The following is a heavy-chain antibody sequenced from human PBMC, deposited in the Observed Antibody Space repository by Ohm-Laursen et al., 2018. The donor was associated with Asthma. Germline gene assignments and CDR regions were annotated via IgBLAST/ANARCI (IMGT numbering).Heavy chain of an antibody. CDR2: LNSVFGTS. CDR1: GGPFSTSV. Sequence: SVKVSCKSLGGPFSTSVFGWVRQAPGQGLEWLGGLNSVFGTSTYAQKFHDRFTITADEYTSTVNMTLSSLTSEDTAVYYCATHRYTAMVNYYFDYWGQGTLVTVSS. CDR3: ATHRYTAMVNYYFDY. D-gene: IGHD5-18*01. V-gene: IGHV1-69*13. J-gene: IGHJ4*02.